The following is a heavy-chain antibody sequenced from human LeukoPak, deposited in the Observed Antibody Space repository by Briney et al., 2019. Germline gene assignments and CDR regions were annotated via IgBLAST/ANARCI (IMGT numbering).Heavy chain of an antibody. J-gene: IGHJ6*02. CDR3: ARDRMRYQLKSYYGMDV. CDR1: GFTFSSYW. V-gene: IGHV3-7*01. D-gene: IGHD2-2*01. CDR2: IKQDGSEK. Sequence: GGSLGLSCAASGFTFSSYWMSWVRQAPGKGLEWVANIKQDGSEKYYVDSVKGRFTISRDNAKDSLYLQMNSLRAEDTAVYYCARDRMRYQLKSYYGMDVWGQGTTVTVSS.